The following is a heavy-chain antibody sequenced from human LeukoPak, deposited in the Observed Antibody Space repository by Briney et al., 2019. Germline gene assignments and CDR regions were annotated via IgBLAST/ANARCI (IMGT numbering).Heavy chain of an antibody. CDR3: ARAVGYCSGGSCYGTNWFDP. V-gene: IGHV4-31*03. D-gene: IGHD2-15*01. CDR1: GGSISSGGYY. CDR2: IYYSGST. J-gene: IGHJ5*02. Sequence: PSQTLSLTCTVSGGSISSGGYYWSWIRQHPGKGLEWIGYIYYSGSTYYNPSLKSRVTISVDKSKNQFSLKLSSVTAADTAVYYCARAVGYCSGGSCYGTNWFDPWGQGTLVTVSS.